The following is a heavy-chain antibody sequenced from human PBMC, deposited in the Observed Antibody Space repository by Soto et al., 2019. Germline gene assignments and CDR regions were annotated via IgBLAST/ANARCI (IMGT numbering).Heavy chain of an antibody. V-gene: IGHV4-34*01. D-gene: IGHD3-10*01. Sequence: PSETLSLTCAVYGGSFSGYYWSWIRQPPGKGLEWIGEINHSGSTNYNPSLKSRVTISVDTSKNQFSLKLSSVTAADTAVYYCARGRRITMVRGVIIGYFDYWGQGTLVTVSS. CDR2: INHSGST. CDR1: GGSFSGYY. CDR3: ARGRRITMVRGVIIGYFDY. J-gene: IGHJ4*02.